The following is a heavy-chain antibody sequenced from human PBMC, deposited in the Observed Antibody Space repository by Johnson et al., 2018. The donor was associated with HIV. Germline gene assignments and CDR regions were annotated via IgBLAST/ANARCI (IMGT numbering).Heavy chain of an antibody. D-gene: IGHD2-21*01. CDR3: AKVDCGGDTCAGYDPFDL. CDR1: VFAFRTYW. J-gene: IGHJ3*01. CDR2: IYNAGPRT. V-gene: IGHV3-74*03. Sequence: VQLVESGGGLVQPGGSLRLSCAASVFAFRTYWMVWVRQVPGKRQVWVARIYNAGPRTTYADSVRGRSPISRDNAKYTVDLQMNSLRVEDTAVYYCAKVDCGGDTCAGYDPFDLWGQGTLVTVSS.